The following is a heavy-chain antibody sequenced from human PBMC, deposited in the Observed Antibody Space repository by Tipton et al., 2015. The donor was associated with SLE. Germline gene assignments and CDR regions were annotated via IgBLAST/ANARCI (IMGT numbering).Heavy chain of an antibody. Sequence: TLSLTCTVSGGSINTYFWSWIRQPPGKGLEWIGYVYGSGSTHYNPSLKSRVTISVDTSKNQFSLKVSSVTAADTAVYYCARDVLPGQLWFDYWGQGTLVTVAS. CDR2: VYGSGST. D-gene: IGHD3-16*01. CDR1: GGSINTYF. CDR3: ARDVLPGQLWFDY. J-gene: IGHJ4*02. V-gene: IGHV4-59*01.